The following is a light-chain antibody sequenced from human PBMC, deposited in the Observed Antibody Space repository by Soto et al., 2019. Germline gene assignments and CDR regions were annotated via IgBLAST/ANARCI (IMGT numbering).Light chain of an antibody. J-gene: IGKJ1*01. CDR3: QQYNNWPRT. CDR1: QSVNNNY. CDR2: GAS. V-gene: IGKV3-20*01. Sequence: EIVLTQSPGTLSLSPGERATLSCRASQSVNNNYLGWYQQKPGQAPRLLIFGASNRATGIPDRFSGSGSGTDFTLTISRLEPEDFAVYYCQQYNNWPRTFGQGTKVDIK.